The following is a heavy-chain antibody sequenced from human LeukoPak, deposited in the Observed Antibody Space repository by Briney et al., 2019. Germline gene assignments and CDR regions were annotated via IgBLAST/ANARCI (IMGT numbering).Heavy chain of an antibody. CDR3: SRYGPTRGWYAGADY. J-gene: IGHJ4*02. Sequence: GASVKVSCKASGYTFTSYGISWVRQAPGQGLEWMGWISAYNGNTNYAQKLQGRVTMITDTSTSTAYMQLWSLRHDDTAAYYFSRYGPTRGWYAGADYWGQGTLVTDSS. CDR1: GYTFTSYG. V-gene: IGHV1-18*01. D-gene: IGHD6-19*01. CDR2: ISAYNGNT.